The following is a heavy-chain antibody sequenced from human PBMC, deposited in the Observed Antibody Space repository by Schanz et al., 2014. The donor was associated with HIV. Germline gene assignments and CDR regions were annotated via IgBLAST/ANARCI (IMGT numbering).Heavy chain of an antibody. D-gene: IGHD6-6*01. J-gene: IGHJ6*02. V-gene: IGHV1-2*02. CDR1: AYSFSGYY. CDR3: AREGTAARQFYYYGMDV. Sequence: QVQLVQSGAEVKKPGASVTVSCKASAYSFSGYYIHWVRQAPGQGLEWMGWINSDNGTNYAQKFQGRVTMTRDTSISTAYMELSRLRSDDTAVYYCAREGTAARQFYYYGMDVWGQGTTVTVSS. CDR2: INSDNGT.